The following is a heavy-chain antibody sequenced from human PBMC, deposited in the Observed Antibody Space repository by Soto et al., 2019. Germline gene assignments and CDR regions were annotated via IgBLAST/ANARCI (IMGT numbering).Heavy chain of an antibody. D-gene: IGHD3-22*01. CDR3: AATMIVVVTKTYGMDV. J-gene: IGHJ6*02. CDR1: GGSISSGDYY. V-gene: IGHV4-30-4*01. Sequence: PSETLSLTCTVSGGSISSGDYYWSWIRQPPGKGLEWIGYIYYSGSTYYNPSPKSRVTISVDTSKNQFSLKLSSVTAADTAVYYCAATMIVVVTKTYGMDVWGQGTTVTVSS. CDR2: IYYSGST.